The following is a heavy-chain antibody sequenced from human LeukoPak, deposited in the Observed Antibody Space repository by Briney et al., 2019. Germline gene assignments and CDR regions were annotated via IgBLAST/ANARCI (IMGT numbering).Heavy chain of an antibody. CDR1: GYTFTGYY. CDR3: ASRDGSGSYYTDY. J-gene: IGHJ4*02. V-gene: IGHV1-2*02. Sequence: ASVKVSCKASGYTFTGYYMHWVRQAPGQGPEWMGWINPNNGGTNYAQKFQGRVTMTRDMSISAAYMELSRLRSDDTAVYYCASRDGSGSYYTDYWGQGTLVTVSS. D-gene: IGHD3-10*01. CDR2: INPNNGGT.